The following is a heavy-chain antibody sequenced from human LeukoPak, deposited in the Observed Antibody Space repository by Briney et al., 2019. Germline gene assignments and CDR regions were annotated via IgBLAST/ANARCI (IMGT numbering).Heavy chain of an antibody. D-gene: IGHD3-10*01. J-gene: IGHJ6*03. CDR1: GLTFRSHG. V-gene: IGHV3-30*02. Sequence: GGSLRLSCAASGLTFRSHGMHWVRQAPGKGLEWVAFIRYDGSNKYYADSVKGRFTISRDNFKSTVYLQMNSLRAEDTAVYYCAKVGDLRIYYYYYMDVWGKGTTVTVSS. CDR2: IRYDGSNK. CDR3: AKVGDLRIYYYYYMDV.